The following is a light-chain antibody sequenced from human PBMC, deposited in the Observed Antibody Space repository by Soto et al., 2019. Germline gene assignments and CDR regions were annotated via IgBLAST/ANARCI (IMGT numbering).Light chain of an antibody. CDR3: QQYKSDSYT. CDR1: QNVXSR. J-gene: IGKJ5*01. CDR2: YAS. Sequence: MQMTQSPSTLSASGGDRVTITCRASQNVXSRFDWYQQKPGKAPKLMXAYASSLERGVPSRLSGSGSGTEFTLTISSLHPYDFANYYFQQYKSDSYTFGQGTRLEIK. V-gene: IGKV1-5*01.